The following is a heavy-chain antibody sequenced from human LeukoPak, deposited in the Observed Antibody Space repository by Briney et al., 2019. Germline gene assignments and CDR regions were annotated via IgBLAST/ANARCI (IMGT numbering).Heavy chain of an antibody. CDR2: ISYDGNNH. Sequence: GGSLRLSCAASGFTFSSYGMHWVRQGPGKGLEWLAVISYDGNNHYSADSVKGRYTISRDNSKNTLYLQMNTLTAEDTAVYYCAKDRTRGNAANDAFDIWGQGTMATVSS. CDR3: AKDRTRGNAANDAFDI. D-gene: IGHD3-10*01. V-gene: IGHV3-30*18. CDR1: GFTFSSYG. J-gene: IGHJ3*02.